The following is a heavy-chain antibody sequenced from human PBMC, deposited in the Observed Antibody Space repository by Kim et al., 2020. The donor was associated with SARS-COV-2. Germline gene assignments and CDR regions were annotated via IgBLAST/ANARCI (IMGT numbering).Heavy chain of an antibody. CDR1: GGTFSSRSYY. CDR2: AIYIGNT. Sequence: SETLSLSCTVSGGTFSSRSYYWGWIRTPPGQGLVWIGTAIYIGNTYSNPSPKSRVTISVDTSKNPSSLKLGSVTDADTADFYCARRQSDSSGWY. V-gene: IGHV4-39*01. D-gene: IGHD6-19*01. J-gene: IGHJ2*01. CDR3: ARRQSDSSGWY.